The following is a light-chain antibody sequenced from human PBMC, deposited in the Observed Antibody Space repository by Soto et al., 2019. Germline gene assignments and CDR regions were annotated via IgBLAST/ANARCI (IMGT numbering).Light chain of an antibody. Sequence: QSVLTQPPSVSGAPGQRVTISCTGSSSNIGAGYDVHWYQQLPGTAPKLLMYGNSNRPSGVPDRFSGSKSGTSASLAITGLQAEDEADYYCQSSDSRLSGWVFGGGTKLTVL. CDR1: SSNIGAGYD. V-gene: IGLV1-40*01. J-gene: IGLJ3*02. CDR2: GNS. CDR3: QSSDSRLSGWV.